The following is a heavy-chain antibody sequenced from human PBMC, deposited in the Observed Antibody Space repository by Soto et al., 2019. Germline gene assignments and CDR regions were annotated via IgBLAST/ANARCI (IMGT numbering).Heavy chain of an antibody. CDR3: ASAPILVSVTMHENYCEC. CDR1: GGTFSNSG. V-gene: IGHV1-69*13. Sequence: SVNVSCKASGGTFSNSGISWVRQAPGQGLEWMGGIIPIFDTTNYAQKLQGRITIIADESTNTVYLELSNLRSADTGVYYCASAPILVSVTMHENYCECWGEETLLRTSS. J-gene: IGHJ4*02. CDR2: IIPIFDTT. D-gene: IGHD1-26*01.